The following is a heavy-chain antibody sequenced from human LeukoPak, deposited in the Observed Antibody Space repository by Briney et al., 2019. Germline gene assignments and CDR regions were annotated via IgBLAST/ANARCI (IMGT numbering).Heavy chain of an antibody. J-gene: IGHJ4*02. D-gene: IGHD6-19*01. CDR2: ISYSGNT. CDR1: GGSITTSNYY. CDR3: AGGQWLPTFDY. V-gene: IGHV4-39*07. Sequence: SETLSLTCTVSGGSITTSNYYWGWMRQSPGQGLEWIGSISYSGNTYYTPSLKSRVSISVDTSKNQFSLKLSSVTAADTAVYYCAGGQWLPTFDYWGQGTLVTVSS.